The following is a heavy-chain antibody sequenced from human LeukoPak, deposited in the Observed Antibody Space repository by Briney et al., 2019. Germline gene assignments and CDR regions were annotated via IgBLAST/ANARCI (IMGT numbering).Heavy chain of an antibody. V-gene: IGHV4-39*01. D-gene: IGHD5-12*01. CDR1: ADSISSSSHH. J-gene: IGHJ4*02. CDR3: VRHDGRGGATMGALDS. Sequence: PSETLSLTCTVSADSISSSSHHWGWIRQSPGRGLEWIGSIYYGRTTYYNPSLNSRVAISVVTSKNQFSLQLNSVTAADTAVYYCVRHDGRGGATMGALDSWGQGSLVTVSS. CDR2: IYYGRTT.